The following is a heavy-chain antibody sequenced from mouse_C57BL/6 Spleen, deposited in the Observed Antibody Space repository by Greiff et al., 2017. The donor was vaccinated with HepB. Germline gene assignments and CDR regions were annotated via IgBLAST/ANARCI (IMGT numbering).Heavy chain of an antibody. CDR3: ARDGYRPDY. D-gene: IGHD2-3*01. Sequence: VQLQQSGPELVKPGASVKISCKASGYTFTDYYMNWVKQSHGKSLEWIGDINPNNGGTSYNQKFKGKATLTVDKSSSTAYMELRSLTSEDSAVYYCARDGYRPDYWGQGTTLTVSS. V-gene: IGHV1-26*01. CDR2: INPNNGGT. CDR1: GYTFTDYY. J-gene: IGHJ2*01.